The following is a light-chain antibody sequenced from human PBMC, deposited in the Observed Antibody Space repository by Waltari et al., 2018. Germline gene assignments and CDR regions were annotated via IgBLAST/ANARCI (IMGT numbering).Light chain of an antibody. CDR1: QSVSRY. V-gene: IGKV3-11*01. Sequence: EIVLTQSPATLYLSPGERATLSCRASQSVSRYLGLYQQKFGQPPRLLIYDASNRATGIPARFSGSGSETDFTLTISSLEPEDFAVYYCQQRSTWPLTFGGGTKVEIK. J-gene: IGKJ4*01. CDR2: DAS. CDR3: QQRSTWPLT.